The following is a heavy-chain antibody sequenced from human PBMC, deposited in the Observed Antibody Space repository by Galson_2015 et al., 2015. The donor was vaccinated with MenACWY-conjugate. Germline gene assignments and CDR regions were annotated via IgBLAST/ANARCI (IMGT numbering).Heavy chain of an antibody. CDR3: AREFSY. V-gene: IGHV4-61*08. J-gene: IGHJ4*02. D-gene: IGHD2/OR15-2a*01. CDR1: GGSACSSGYY. CDR2: IYDSGTT. Sequence: ETLSLTCTVSGGSACSSGYYWTWIRRPPGKGLEWIGLIYDSGTTKYNPSLKGRVTISLDTSKNQVSLKLSSVTAADTAVYYCAREFSYWGQGTLVTVSS.